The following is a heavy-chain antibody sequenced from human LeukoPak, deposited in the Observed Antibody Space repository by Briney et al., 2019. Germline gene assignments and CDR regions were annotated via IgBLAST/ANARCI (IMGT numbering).Heavy chain of an antibody. J-gene: IGHJ6*03. V-gene: IGHV4-39*07. CDR2: IYYSGST. D-gene: IGHD5-12*01. CDR3: ARVGGYSGYDPQTYYYYYMDV. CDR1: GGSISSSSYY. Sequence: PSETLSLTCTVSGGSISSSSYYWGWIRQPPGKGLEWIGSIYYSGSTYYNPSLKSRVTISVDTSKNQFSLKLSSVTAADTAVYYCARVGGYSGYDPQTYYYYYMDVWGKGTTVTVSS.